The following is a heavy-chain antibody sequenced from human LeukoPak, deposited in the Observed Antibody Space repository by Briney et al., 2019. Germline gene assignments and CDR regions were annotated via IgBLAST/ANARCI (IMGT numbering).Heavy chain of an antibody. V-gene: IGHV4-39*01. J-gene: IGHJ4*02. Sequence: SETLSLTCTVSGVSISSSSYYWGWIRQPPGKGLEWIGSIDYSGSTYYNPSLKSRVTISVDTSKNQLSLKLSSVTAADTAVYYCASFGYNSGWLDYWGQGTLVTVSS. CDR2: IDYSGST. D-gene: IGHD6-19*01. CDR1: GVSISSSSYY. CDR3: ASFGYNSGWLDY.